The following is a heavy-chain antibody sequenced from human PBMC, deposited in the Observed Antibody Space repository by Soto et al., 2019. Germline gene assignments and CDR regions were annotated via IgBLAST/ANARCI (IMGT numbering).Heavy chain of an antibody. V-gene: IGHV3-23*01. CDR2: VSVSGGTT. CDR3: AKGLYYYDSSGYRLFDD. D-gene: IGHD3-22*01. Sequence: XGSLRVWCAASGFMFNNYAMSWVRQAPGNGLEWVSTVSVSGGTTYYADSLKGRFTISRDNSKKTVYLQMNRLRADDTAIYYCAKGLYYYDSSGYRLFDDWGQGTLVTVSS. J-gene: IGHJ4*02. CDR1: GFMFNNYA.